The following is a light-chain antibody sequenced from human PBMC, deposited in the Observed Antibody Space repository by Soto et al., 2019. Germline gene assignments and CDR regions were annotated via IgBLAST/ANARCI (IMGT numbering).Light chain of an antibody. J-gene: IGKJ4*01. CDR1: QSISSW. V-gene: IGKV1-5*03. CDR3: QQYNSYPF. CDR2: KAS. Sequence: DIPMTQSPSTLSASVGDRVTITCRASQSISSWLAWYQQKPGKAPKLLIYKASSLESGVPSRFSGSGSGTEFTLTISSLQPDDFATYYCQQYNSYPFFGGGTKVEIK.